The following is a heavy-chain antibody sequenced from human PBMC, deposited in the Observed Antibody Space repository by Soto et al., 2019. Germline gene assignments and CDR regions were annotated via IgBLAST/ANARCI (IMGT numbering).Heavy chain of an antibody. CDR2: ISSSSSYI. D-gene: IGHD2-15*01. CDR1: GFAFSSYS. Sequence: GGSLRLSCAASGFAFSSYSMNWVRQAPGKGLEWVSSISSSSSYIYYADSVKGRFTISRDNAKNSLYLQMNSLRAEDTAVYYCARDTVVVAATRYYYYGMDFWGQGTTVTVSS. J-gene: IGHJ6*02. CDR3: ARDTVVVAATRYYYYGMDF. V-gene: IGHV3-21*01.